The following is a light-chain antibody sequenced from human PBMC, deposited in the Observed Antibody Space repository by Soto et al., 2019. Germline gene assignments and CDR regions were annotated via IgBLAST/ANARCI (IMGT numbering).Light chain of an antibody. V-gene: IGLV8-61*01. CDR1: SGSVSTSYY. Sequence: QTVVTQEPSFSVSPGRTVTLTCGLSSGSVSTSYYPSWYQQTPGQAPRTLIYNTNSRSSGVPDRFSGSILGNKAALTITGAQADDESDYYCALYMGCGLSVFGGGTKLTVL. J-gene: IGLJ3*02. CDR2: NTN. CDR3: ALYMGCGLSV.